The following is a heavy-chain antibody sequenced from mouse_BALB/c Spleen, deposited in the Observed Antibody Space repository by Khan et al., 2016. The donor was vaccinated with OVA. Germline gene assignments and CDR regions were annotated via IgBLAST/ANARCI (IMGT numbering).Heavy chain of an antibody. CDR3: YERKLCGIIAY. V-gene: IGHV1-7*01. D-gene: IGHD6-1*02. CDR2: INPSTGYT. J-gene: IGHJ3*01. CDR1: GYTFNTFW. Sequence: QVKLLQSGPELAKPGASVKMSCKASGYTFNTFWMHWIQQRPGQGLEWIGYINPSTGYTEYKHKFKDKATLTTDKSASTAYIHLNSLTYDDSAGYFGYERKLCGIIAYWGQGTLVTVSA.